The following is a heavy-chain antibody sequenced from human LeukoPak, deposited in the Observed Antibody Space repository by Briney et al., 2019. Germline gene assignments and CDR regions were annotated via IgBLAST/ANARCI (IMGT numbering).Heavy chain of an antibody. CDR2: IKQDGSEK. D-gene: IGHD6-19*01. CDR3: ARRGTIAVPVFWFDP. Sequence: PGGSLRLSCAAYGFTFSIYAMSWVRQAPGKGLEWVANIKQDGSEKYYLDSLEGRFTISRDNAKNSVYLQINRLRAEDTAVYYCARRGTIAVPVFWFDPWGQGTLVIVSS. V-gene: IGHV3-7*01. J-gene: IGHJ5*02. CDR1: GFTFSIYA.